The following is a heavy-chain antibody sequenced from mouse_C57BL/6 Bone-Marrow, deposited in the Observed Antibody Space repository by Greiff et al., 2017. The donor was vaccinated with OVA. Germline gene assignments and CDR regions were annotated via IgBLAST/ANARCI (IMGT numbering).Heavy chain of an antibody. J-gene: IGHJ2*01. D-gene: IGHD1-1*01. CDR3: AATTVVAPFDY. V-gene: IGHV5-17*01. CDR1: GFTFSDYG. Sequence: EVKLVESGGGLVKPGGSLKLSCAASGFTFSDYGMHWVRQAPEKGLEWVAYISSGSSTIYYADTVKGRFTISRDNAKNTLILQMTRLRSEDTAMYYCAATTVVAPFDYWGQGTTLTVSS. CDR2: ISSGSSTI.